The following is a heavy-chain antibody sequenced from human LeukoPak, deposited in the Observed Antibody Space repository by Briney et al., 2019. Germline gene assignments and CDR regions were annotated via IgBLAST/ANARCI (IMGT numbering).Heavy chain of an antibody. D-gene: IGHD4-17*01. CDR2: ISAYNGNT. CDR3: ARGGNTGTYYYYMDV. V-gene: IGHV1-18*01. Sequence: GASVKVSCKASGYTFSTNGISWVRQAPGQGLEWMGWISAYNGNTNYAQKLQGRVTMTTDTSTSTAYMELRSLRSDDTAVYYCARGGNTGTYYYYMDVWGKGTTVTISS. CDR1: GYTFSTNG. J-gene: IGHJ6*03.